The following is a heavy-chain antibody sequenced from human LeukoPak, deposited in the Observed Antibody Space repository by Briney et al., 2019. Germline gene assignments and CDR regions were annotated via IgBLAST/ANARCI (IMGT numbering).Heavy chain of an antibody. V-gene: IGHV1-2*02. CDR2: INPNSGGT. D-gene: IGHD5-12*01. J-gene: IGHJ4*02. CDR3: ARRYSGYDLTYFDY. CDR1: GYTFTGYY. Sequence: EASVKVSCKASGYTFTGYYMHWVRQAPGQGLEWMGWINPNSGGTNYAQKFQGRVTMTRDTSISTAYMELSRLRSDDTAVYYCARRYSGYDLTYFDYWGQGTLVTVSS.